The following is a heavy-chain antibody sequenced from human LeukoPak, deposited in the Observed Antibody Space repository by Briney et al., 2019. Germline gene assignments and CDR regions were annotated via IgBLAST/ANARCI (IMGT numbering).Heavy chain of an antibody. D-gene: IGHD2-2*01. CDR1: GFTFSSYG. Sequence: GRSLRLSCAASGFTFSSYGMHWVRQAPGKGLEWVALIWYDGNNKYYADSVKGRFTISRDNSKNTLYLQMNSLRAEDTAVYYCARRVVVPAAPYYFDYWGQGTLVTVSS. CDR2: IWYDGNNK. J-gene: IGHJ4*02. CDR3: ARRVVVPAAPYYFDY. V-gene: IGHV3-33*01.